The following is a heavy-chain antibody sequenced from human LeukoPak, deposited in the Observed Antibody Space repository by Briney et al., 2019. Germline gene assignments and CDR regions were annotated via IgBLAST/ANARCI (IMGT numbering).Heavy chain of an antibody. CDR1: GFTFSSYG. D-gene: IGHD5-18*01. V-gene: IGHV3-30*02. Sequence: PGGSLRLSYAASGFTFSSYGMHWVRQAPGKGLEWVAFIRYDGSNKYYADSVKGRFTISRDNSKNTLCLQMNSLRAEDTAVYYCAKLVFGYSYGYEEFDYWGQGTLVTVSS. J-gene: IGHJ4*02. CDR2: IRYDGSNK. CDR3: AKLVFGYSYGYEEFDY.